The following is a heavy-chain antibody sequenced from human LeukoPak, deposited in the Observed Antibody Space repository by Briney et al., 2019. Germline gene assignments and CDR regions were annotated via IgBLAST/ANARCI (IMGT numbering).Heavy chain of an antibody. Sequence: GGSLRLSCAASGFTFSSYGMHWVRQAPGKGLEWVAVISYDGSNKYYADSVKGRFTISRDNSKNTLYLQMNSLRAEDTAVYYCAVAMASFDYWGQGTLVTVSS. J-gene: IGHJ4*02. D-gene: IGHD5-18*01. CDR2: ISYDGSNK. CDR3: AVAMASFDY. V-gene: IGHV3-30*03. CDR1: GFTFSSYG.